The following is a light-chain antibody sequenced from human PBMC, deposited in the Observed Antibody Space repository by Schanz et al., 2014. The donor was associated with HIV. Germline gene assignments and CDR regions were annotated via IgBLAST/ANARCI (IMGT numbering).Light chain of an antibody. CDR3: QYFGNSGGT. J-gene: IGKJ4*01. Sequence: MVMTQSPATLSVSPGERATLSCRASQSVSNSLAWYQQKPGQAPRLLIFGASNRATGIPDRFSGGESGTDFTLTISSLEPEDFAVYYCQYFGNSGGTFGGGTKVEIK. CDR2: GAS. V-gene: IGKV3-20*01. CDR1: QSVSNS.